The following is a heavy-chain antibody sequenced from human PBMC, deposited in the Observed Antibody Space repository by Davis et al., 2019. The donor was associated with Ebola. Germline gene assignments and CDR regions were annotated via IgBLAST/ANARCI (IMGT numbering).Heavy chain of an antibody. CDR2: IYYGGST. CDR1: GGSVSSGSYY. J-gene: IGHJ4*02. Sequence: SETLSLTCTVSGGSVSSGSYYWSWIRQPPGKGLEWIGYIYYGGSTNYNPSLKSRVTISVDTSKNQFSLKLSSVTAADTAVYYCARRVGARSGFDYWGQGVPVTVSS. D-gene: IGHD1-26*01. V-gene: IGHV4-61*01. CDR3: ARRVGARSGFDY.